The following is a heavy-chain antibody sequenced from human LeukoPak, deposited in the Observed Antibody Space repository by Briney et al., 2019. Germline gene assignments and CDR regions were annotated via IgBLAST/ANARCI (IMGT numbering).Heavy chain of an antibody. CDR2: ISYDGSNK. V-gene: IGHV3-30*04. D-gene: IGHD3-10*01. J-gene: IGHJ4*02. Sequence: PGGSLRLSCAASGFTFSSYAMHWVRQAPGKGLESVAVISYDGSNKYYADSVKGRFTISRDNSKNTLYLQMNSLRAEDTAVYYCAREKLGELLCFDYWGQGTLVTVSS. CDR3: AREKLGELLCFDY. CDR1: GFTFSSYA.